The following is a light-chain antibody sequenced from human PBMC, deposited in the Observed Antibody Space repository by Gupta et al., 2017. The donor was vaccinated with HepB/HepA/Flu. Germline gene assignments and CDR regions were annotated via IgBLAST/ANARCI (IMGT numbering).Light chain of an antibody. CDR1: QSLLHSNGYNY. CDR2: LGS. CDR3: MQALQAPVT. V-gene: IGKV2-28*01. J-gene: IGKJ4*01. Sequence: DIMMTQSPLSLPVTPGEPASISCRSSQSLLHSNGYNYLDWYLQKPGQSPQLLIYLGSNRASGVPDRFSGSGSGTHFTLKINKVEAEDAGVYYCMQALQAPVTFGGGTKVEIK.